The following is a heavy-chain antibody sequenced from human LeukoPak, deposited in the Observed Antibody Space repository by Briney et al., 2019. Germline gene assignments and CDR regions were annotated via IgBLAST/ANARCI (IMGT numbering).Heavy chain of an antibody. D-gene: IGHD5-24*01. J-gene: IGHJ4*02. CDR1: GGSISSSSYY. V-gene: IGHV4-39*01. Sequence: SETLSLTCTVSGGSISSSSYYWGWIRQPPGKGLEWIGSIYYSGSTYYNPSLKSRVTISVDTSKNQFSLKLSPVTAADTAVYYCARHEGDGYSHFDYWGQGTLVTVSS. CDR3: ARHEGDGYSHFDY. CDR2: IYYSGST.